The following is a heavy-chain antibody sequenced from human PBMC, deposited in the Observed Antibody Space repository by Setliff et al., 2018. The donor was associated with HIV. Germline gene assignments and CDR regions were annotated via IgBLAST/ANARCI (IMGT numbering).Heavy chain of an antibody. Sequence: PSETLSLTCTVSYGSIGGHYWTWIRQPPGKGLEWIGYIHHSGGTQYNPSLMSRLTMSVDSSKNQFSLSLSSVTAADTAVYYCARLPDINSWPFDYWARGTLVTVSS. D-gene: IGHD6-13*01. V-gene: IGHV4-59*11. J-gene: IGHJ4*02. CDR1: YGSIGGHY. CDR3: ARLPDINSWPFDY. CDR2: IHHSGGT.